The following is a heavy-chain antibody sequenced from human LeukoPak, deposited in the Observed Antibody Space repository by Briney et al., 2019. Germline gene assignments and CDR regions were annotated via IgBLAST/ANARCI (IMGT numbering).Heavy chain of an antibody. D-gene: IGHD3-3*01. Sequence: AASVKVSCMASGGTFSSYAISWVRQAPGQGLEWMGGIIAIFGTANYAQKSQGRVSITADESTSTAYMELSSMRSEDTAVYYCARDHYDFWSGYYKPNWFDPWGQGTLVTVSS. CDR2: IIAIFGTA. CDR3: ARDHYDFWSGYYKPNWFDP. J-gene: IGHJ5*02. V-gene: IGHV1-69*13. CDR1: GGTFSSYA.